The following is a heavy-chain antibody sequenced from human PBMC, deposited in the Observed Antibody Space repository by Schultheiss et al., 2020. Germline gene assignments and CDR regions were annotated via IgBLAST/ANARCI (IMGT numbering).Heavy chain of an antibody. CDR2: ISYDGSNK. CDR1: GFTFSSYA. V-gene: IGHV3-30-3*01. CDR3: AKVSTNGWLPLLS. J-gene: IGHJ5*02. D-gene: IGHD5-24*01. Sequence: GGSLRLSCAASGFTFSSYAMHWVRQAPGKGLEWVAVISYDGSNKYYADSVKGRFTISRDNSKNTLYLQMNSLRAEDTAVYYCAKVSTNGWLPLLSWGQGTLVTVSS.